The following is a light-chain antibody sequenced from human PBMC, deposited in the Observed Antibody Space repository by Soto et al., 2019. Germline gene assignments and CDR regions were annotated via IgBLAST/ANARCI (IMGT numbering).Light chain of an antibody. J-gene: IGKJ1*01. CDR1: QSVSSNY. CDR2: GAS. V-gene: IGKV3-20*01. CDR3: QQYGSSGRT. Sequence: EIVLTQSPGTPSLSPGERPTLYCRTSQSVSSNYLAWYQQKPGQAPRLLIYGASSRATGIPDRFSGSGSGTDFTLTISRLEPEDFAVYYCQQYGSSGRTFGQGTKVDIK.